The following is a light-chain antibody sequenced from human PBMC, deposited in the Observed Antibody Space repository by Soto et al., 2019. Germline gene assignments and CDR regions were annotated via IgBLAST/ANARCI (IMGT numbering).Light chain of an antibody. CDR1: QTISSW. CDR2: KAS. Sequence: DIQMTQSPSTLSASVGDRVTITCRASQTISSWLAWYQQKPGKAPNLLIYKASSLESGVPSTFSGSGFGTEFTLTISSLHADDVATYYCQQYDSFPWTFGQGTKVEIK. V-gene: IGKV1-5*03. CDR3: QQYDSFPWT. J-gene: IGKJ1*01.